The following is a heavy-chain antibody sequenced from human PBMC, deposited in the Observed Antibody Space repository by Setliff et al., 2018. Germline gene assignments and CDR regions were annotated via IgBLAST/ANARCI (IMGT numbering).Heavy chain of an antibody. Sequence: TLSLTCTVSSGSLSSDNYYWGWIRQPPGKGLEWIGTLSYNGNAYYTPSLKSRVTISIDTSKNQFSLKLSAVTAADTAVYFCAREDGPNYYYYYMDIWGKGTTVTVSS. CDR3: AREDGPNYYYYYMDI. J-gene: IGHJ6*03. V-gene: IGHV4-39*02. CDR2: LSYNGNA. D-gene: IGHD2-8*01. CDR1: SGSLSSDNYY.